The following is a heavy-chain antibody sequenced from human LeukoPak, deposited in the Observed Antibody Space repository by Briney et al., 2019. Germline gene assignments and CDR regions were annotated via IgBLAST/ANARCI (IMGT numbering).Heavy chain of an antibody. V-gene: IGHV4-59*02. CDR1: GGSVSGYY. CDR2: VYYSGST. D-gene: IGHD2-15*01. J-gene: IGHJ4*02. Sequence: SETLSLTCVVSGGSVSGYYWGWIRQPPGRGLEWPGYVYYSGSTNYNPSFKSRITISVDTSRNQFSLQLSSVTAADTAVYYCARIHRYCSGGACYVLDNWGQGTLVAVSS. CDR3: ARIHRYCSGGACYVLDN.